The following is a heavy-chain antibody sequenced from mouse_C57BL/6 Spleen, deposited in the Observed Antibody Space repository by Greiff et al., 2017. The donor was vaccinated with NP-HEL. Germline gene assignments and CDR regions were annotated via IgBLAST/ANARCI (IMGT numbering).Heavy chain of an antibody. D-gene: IGHD1-1*01. CDR3: ARSDYGNAMDY. J-gene: IGHJ4*01. V-gene: IGHV1-19*01. CDR1: GYTFTDYY. Sequence: EVQLQESGPVLVKPGASVKMSCKASGYTFTDYYMNWVKQSHGKSLEWIGVINPYNGGTSYNQKFKGKATLTVDKSSSTAYMELNSLTSEDSAVYYCARSDYGNAMDYWGQGTSVTVSS. CDR2: INPYNGGT.